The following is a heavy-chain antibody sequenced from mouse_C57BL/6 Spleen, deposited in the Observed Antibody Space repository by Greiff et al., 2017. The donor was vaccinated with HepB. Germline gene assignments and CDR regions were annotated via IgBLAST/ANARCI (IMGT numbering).Heavy chain of an antibody. CDR2: IYPGDGDT. CDR1: GYAFSSSW. D-gene: IGHD4-1*02. J-gene: IGHJ4*01. V-gene: IGHV1-82*01. Sequence: QVQLKESGPELVKPGASVKISCKASGYAFSSSWMNWVKQRPGKGLEWIGRIYPGDGDTNYNGKFKGKATLTADKSSSTAYMQLSSLTSEDSAVYFCARYATGTSAMDYWGQGTSVTVSS. CDR3: ARYATGTSAMDY.